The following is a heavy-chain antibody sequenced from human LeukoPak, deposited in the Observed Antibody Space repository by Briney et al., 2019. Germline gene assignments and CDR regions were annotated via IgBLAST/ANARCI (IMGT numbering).Heavy chain of an antibody. CDR2: IYHSGST. D-gene: IGHD3-22*01. J-gene: IGHJ4*02. CDR3: ARAPLDYYDSSGAFDY. CDR1: GGSISSGGYS. V-gene: IGHV4-30-2*01. Sequence: SETLSLTCAVSGGSISSGGYSWSWIRQPPGKGLECIGYIYHSGSTYYNPSLKSRVTISVDRSKNQFSLKLSSVTAADTAVYYCARAPLDYYDSSGAFDYWGQGTLVTVSS.